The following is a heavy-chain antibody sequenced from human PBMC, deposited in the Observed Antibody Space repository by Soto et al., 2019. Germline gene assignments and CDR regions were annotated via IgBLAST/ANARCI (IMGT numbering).Heavy chain of an antibody. Sequence: PGGSLRLSCAASGFMFNTYQMMGVRQATGEGLEWLSYISSSGRHIFYADSVKGRFTISRDNAKNSLYLQMNNLRVEDTAVYFCAKRRGAGGHFDYWGHGALVTPSS. V-gene: IGHV3-48*03. J-gene: IGHJ4*01. CDR1: GFMFNTYQ. CDR3: AKRRGAGGHFDY. D-gene: IGHD2-15*01. CDR2: ISSSGRHI.